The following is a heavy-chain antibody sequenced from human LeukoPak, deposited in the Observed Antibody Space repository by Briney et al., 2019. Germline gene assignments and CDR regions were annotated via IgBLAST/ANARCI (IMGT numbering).Heavy chain of an antibody. D-gene: IGHD5-24*01. V-gene: IGHV3-23*01. J-gene: IGHJ3*01. Sequence: SVISGSGSTTYYASSVNGLLTISRENSKNKLYVQMNSLRAEDTAVYYCAKEMATIRAFDFWGQGTMVTVSS. CDR3: AKEMATIRAFDF. CDR2: ISGSGSTT.